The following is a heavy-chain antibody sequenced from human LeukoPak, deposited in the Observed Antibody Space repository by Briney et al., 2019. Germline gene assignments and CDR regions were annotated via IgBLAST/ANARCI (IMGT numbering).Heavy chain of an antibody. CDR1: GFTFSSYW. V-gene: IGHV3-74*01. D-gene: IGHD2-21*02. J-gene: IGHJ4*02. Sequence: PGGSLRLSCAASGFTFSSYWMHWVRHAPGKGLVWVSRINSDGRSTSYADSVKGRFTISRDNAKNTLYLQMNSLRADDTAVYHCARAYCGGDCYSRAMDYWGQGTLVTVSS. CDR3: ARAYCGGDCYSRAMDY. CDR2: INSDGRST.